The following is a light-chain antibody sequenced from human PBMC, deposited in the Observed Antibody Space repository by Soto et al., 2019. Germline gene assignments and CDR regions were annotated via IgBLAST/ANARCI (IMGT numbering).Light chain of an antibody. CDR1: QCISTY. V-gene: IGKV1-39*01. CDR2: AAS. CDR3: QQSYRTPIT. Sequence: DIQLTQPPSPLSVSGVEIAAITCMASQCISTYLNWYQQKPGKAPKVLIYAASNLQSGVPPRFSGSGSGTDFTLTISSLQPEDVATYFCQQSYRTPITFGQGTRLEIK. J-gene: IGKJ5*01.